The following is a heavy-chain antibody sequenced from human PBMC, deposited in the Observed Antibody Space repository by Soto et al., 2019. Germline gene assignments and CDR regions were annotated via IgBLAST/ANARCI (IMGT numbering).Heavy chain of an antibody. CDR3: ARDLTVGGGDCSKGYFQH. D-gene: IGHD2-21*01. CDR1: GGSFSGYY. J-gene: IGHJ1*01. CDR2: INHSGST. V-gene: IGHV4-34*01. Sequence: PSETLSLTCAVYGGSFSGYYWSWIRQPPGKGLEWIGEINHSGSTNYNPSLKSRVTISVDTSKNQFSLKLSSATAADTAVYYCARDLTVGGGDCSKGYFQHWGQGTLVTVSS.